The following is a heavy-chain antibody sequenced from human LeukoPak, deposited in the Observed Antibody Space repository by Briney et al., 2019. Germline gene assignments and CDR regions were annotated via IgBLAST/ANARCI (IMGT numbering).Heavy chain of an antibody. CDR1: GGSISSSSYY. Sequence: SETLSLTCTVSGGSISSSSYYWGWLRQPPGKGLEWIGSIYYSGSTYYNPSLKSRVTISVDTSKNQFSLKLSSVTAADTAVYYCVRHNRGEHFDYWGQGTLVTVSS. D-gene: IGHD3-10*01. J-gene: IGHJ4*02. V-gene: IGHV4-39*01. CDR2: IYYSGST. CDR3: VRHNRGEHFDY.